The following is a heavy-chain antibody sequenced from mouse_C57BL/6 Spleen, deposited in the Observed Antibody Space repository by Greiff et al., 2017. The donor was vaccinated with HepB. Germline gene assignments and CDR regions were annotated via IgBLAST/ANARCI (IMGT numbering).Heavy chain of an antibody. CDR2: ISYDGSN. CDR3: AYGNYWYFDV. V-gene: IGHV3-6*01. J-gene: IGHJ1*03. Sequence: EVKLEESGPGLVKPSQSLSLTCSVTGYSITSGYYWNWIRQFPGNKLEWMGYISYDGSNNYNPSLKNRISITRDPSKNQFFLKLNSVTTEDTATYYCAYGNYWYFDVWGTGTTVTVSS. CDR1: GYSITSGYY. D-gene: IGHD2-1*01.